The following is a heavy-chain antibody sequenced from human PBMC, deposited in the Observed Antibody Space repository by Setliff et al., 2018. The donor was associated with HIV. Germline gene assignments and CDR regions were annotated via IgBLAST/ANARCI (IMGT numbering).Heavy chain of an antibody. CDR1: AFTLSNAW. CDR3: TRDRRHDVLTGPLYYTSYYMDV. V-gene: IGHV3-15*01. CDR2: IKSKTDGATT. D-gene: IGHD3-9*01. Sequence: GGSLRLSCATSAFTLSNAWMSWVRQAPGKGLEWVGRIKSKTDGATTDYAAPVKGRFTISRDDSKNTMYLQMYSLKTEDTAVYYCTRDRRHDVLTGPLYYTSYYMDVWGKGTTVTVSS. J-gene: IGHJ6*03.